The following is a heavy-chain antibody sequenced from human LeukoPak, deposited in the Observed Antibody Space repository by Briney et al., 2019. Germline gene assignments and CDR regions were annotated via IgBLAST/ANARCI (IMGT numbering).Heavy chain of an antibody. J-gene: IGHJ5*02. D-gene: IGHD4-17*01. CDR2: INPNRGGT. V-gene: IGHV1-2*02. CDR3: ARDYGDYGDLNWFDP. Sequence: GASVKVSCKASGYTFTGYYMHWVRQAPGRGLEWMGWINPNRGGTNYAQKFQGRVTMTRDTSISTAYMELSRLRSDDTAVYYCARDYGDYGDLNWFDPWGQGTLVTVSS. CDR1: GYTFTGYY.